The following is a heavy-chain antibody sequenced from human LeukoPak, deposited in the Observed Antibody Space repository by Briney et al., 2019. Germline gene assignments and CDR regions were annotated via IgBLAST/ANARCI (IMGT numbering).Heavy chain of an antibody. D-gene: IGHD3-22*01. CDR1: GFDYTTYW. CDR2: IKQDGSEK. V-gene: IGHV3-7*01. CDR3: VRAPRYYFDSSGYYTGYYFDY. Sequence: GGSLRLSCAASGFDYTTYWMSWVRQAPGKGLEWVANIKQDGSEKHYAASVKGRFIISRDNAENSLYLQMNSLSDEDTAVYYCVRAPRYYFDSSGYYTGYYFDYWGQGTLVTVSS. J-gene: IGHJ4*02.